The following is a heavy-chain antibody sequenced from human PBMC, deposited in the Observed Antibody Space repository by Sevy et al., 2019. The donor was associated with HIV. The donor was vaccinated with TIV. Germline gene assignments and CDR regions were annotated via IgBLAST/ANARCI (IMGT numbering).Heavy chain of an antibody. D-gene: IGHD3-16*01. J-gene: IGHJ4*02. Sequence: SETLYLTCAVYGGSFSAYYWSWIRQAPGQGLEWIGDINHSGSANYNPSLKSRVTISVDTTKSQFSLKLSSVTAADTAVYYCARPGGDLWGRGTLVTVSS. V-gene: IGHV4-34*01. CDR3: ARPGGDL. CDR1: GGSFSAYY. CDR2: INHSGSA.